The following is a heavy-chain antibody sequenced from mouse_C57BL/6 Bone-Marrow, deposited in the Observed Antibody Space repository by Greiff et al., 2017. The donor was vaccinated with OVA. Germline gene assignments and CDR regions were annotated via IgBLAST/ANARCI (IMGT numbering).Heavy chain of an antibody. J-gene: IGHJ3*01. Sequence: VQLQQPGAELVKPGASVKMSCKASGYTFTSYWITWVKQRPGQGLEWIGDIYPGSGSTNYNEKFKSKATLTVDTSSSTAYMQLSSLTSEDSAVYYGARDGYYSWAWFAYWGQGTLVTVSA. CDR3: ARDGYYSWAWFAY. D-gene: IGHD2-3*01. CDR1: GYTFTSYW. V-gene: IGHV1-55*01. CDR2: IYPGSGST.